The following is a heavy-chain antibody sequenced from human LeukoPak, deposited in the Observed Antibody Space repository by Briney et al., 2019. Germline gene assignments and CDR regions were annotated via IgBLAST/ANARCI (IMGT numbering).Heavy chain of an antibody. D-gene: IGHD3-9*01. J-gene: IGHJ6*02. CDR3: AKGGYDILTGYYSYYYYGMDV. Sequence: GGSLRLSCAASGFTFRSYSMNWVRQAPGKGLDWVSTISGSGDSTYYADSVKGRFTISRDNSKNTLYLQMNSLRAEDTAVYYCAKGGYDILTGYYSYYYYGMDVRGQGTTVTVSS. V-gene: IGHV3-23*01. CDR1: GFTFRSYS. CDR2: ISGSGDST.